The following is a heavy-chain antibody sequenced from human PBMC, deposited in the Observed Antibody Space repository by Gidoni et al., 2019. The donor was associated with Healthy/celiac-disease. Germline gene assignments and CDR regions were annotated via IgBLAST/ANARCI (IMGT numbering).Heavy chain of an antibody. CDR2: INSDGSST. CDR3: ARGGYDILTGYYPNPKYFQH. J-gene: IGHJ1*01. Sequence: WVSRINSDGSSTSYADSVKGRFTISRDNAKNTLYLQMNSLRAEDTAVYYCARGGYDILTGYYPNPKYFQHWGQGTLVTVSS. V-gene: IGHV3-74*01. D-gene: IGHD3-9*01.